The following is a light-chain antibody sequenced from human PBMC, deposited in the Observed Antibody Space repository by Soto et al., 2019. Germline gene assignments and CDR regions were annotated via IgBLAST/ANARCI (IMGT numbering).Light chain of an antibody. V-gene: IGKV3-11*01. CDR1: QSVSSF. Sequence: EVVLTQSPDTLSLSPGERATLSCRASQSVSSFLAWYQQKLGQAPRLLIYDASNRATGIPARFSGSGSGTDFTLTISSLEPEDFAVYYCQHRSSWPGAFGPGTKVDIK. J-gene: IGKJ3*01. CDR2: DAS. CDR3: QHRSSWPGA.